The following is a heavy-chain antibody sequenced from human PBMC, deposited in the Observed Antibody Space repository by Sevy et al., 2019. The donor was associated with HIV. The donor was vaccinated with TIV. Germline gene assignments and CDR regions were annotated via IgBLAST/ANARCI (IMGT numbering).Heavy chain of an antibody. CDR1: GYTFTSYD. J-gene: IGHJ6*02. V-gene: IGHV1-8*01. D-gene: IGHD3-3*01. CDR3: ARSSYDFWSGYYSYYYYGMDV. CDR2: MNPNSVNT. Sequence: ASVKVSCKASGYTFTSYDINWVRQATGQGLEWMGWMNPNSVNTGYAQKFQGRVTMTRNTSISTAYMELSSLRSEDTAVYYCARSSYDFWSGYYSYYYYGMDVWGQGTTVTVSS.